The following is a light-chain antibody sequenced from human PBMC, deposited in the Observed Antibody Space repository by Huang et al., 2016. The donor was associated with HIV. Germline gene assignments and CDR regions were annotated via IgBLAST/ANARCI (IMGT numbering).Light chain of an antibody. CDR2: DAS. J-gene: IGKJ3*01. CDR3: QQYNDFRST. V-gene: IGKV3-15*01. CDR1: QIVSSH. Sequence: ETVMTQSPVTLSVSPGDRASLSFRSSQIVSSHLAWYQQKPGQAPRLLIYDASTRATGVPARFSGSGAGTEFTLTISTLQSEDSAVYYCQQYNDFRSTFGPGTRVEIK.